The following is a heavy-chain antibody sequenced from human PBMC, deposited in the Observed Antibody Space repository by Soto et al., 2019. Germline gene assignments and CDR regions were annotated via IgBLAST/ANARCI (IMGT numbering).Heavy chain of an antibody. J-gene: IGHJ6*02. CDR3: ARYKSTYYYGMDV. CDR1: GGSISSGGYS. D-gene: IGHD5-12*01. CDR2: IYHSGST. V-gene: IGHV4-30-2*02. Sequence: SETLSLTCAVSGGSISSGGYSWSWIRQPPGKGLEWIGYIYHSGSTYYNPSLKSRVTISVDTSKNQFSLKLSSVTAADTAVYYCARYKSTYYYGMDVWGQGTTVTVSS.